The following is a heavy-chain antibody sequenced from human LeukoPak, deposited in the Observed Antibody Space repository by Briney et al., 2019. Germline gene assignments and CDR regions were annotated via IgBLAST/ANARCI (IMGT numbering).Heavy chain of an antibody. CDR2: LHSDGRI. Sequence: GGSLRLSCAASGFIVSSHYMSWIRQAPGKGLEWVAVLHSDGRIHYAASVKGRFTISRDNAKNSLYLQMNSLRAEDTAVYYCAREIAVAGTVLKAVFDYWGQGTLVTVSS. V-gene: IGHV3-53*01. CDR3: AREIAVAGTVLKAVFDY. D-gene: IGHD6-19*01. J-gene: IGHJ4*02. CDR1: GFIVSSHY.